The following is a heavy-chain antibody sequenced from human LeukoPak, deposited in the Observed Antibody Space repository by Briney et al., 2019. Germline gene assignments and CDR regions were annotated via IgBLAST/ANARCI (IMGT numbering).Heavy chain of an antibody. CDR1: GFTFSSYW. D-gene: IGHD3-22*01. V-gene: IGHV3-7*01. CDR2: IKQDGSEK. Sequence: PGGSLRLSCAASGFTFSSYWMGWVRQAPGKGLEWVANIKQDGSEKYYVDSVKGRFTISRDNAKNSLYLQMNSLRAEDTAVYYCARVWLLYYYYMDVWGKGTTVTVSS. J-gene: IGHJ6*03. CDR3: ARVWLLYYYYMDV.